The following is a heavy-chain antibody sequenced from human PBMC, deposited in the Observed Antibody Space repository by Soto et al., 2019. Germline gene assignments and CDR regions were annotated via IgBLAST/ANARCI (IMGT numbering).Heavy chain of an antibody. Sequence: PGGSLRLSCAASGFTFSSYSMNWVRQAPGKGLEWVSSISSSSSYIYYADSVKGRFTISRDNSKNTLYLQMNSLRAEDTAVYYCAKDVLRFLEWLAFYGMDVWGQGTTVTVS. CDR2: ISSSSSYI. CDR1: GFTFSSYS. J-gene: IGHJ6*02. V-gene: IGHV3-21*01. CDR3: AKDVLRFLEWLAFYGMDV. D-gene: IGHD3-3*01.